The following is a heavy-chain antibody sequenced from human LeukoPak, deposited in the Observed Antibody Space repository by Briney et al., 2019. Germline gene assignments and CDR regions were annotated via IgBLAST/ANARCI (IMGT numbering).Heavy chain of an antibody. CDR2: ISWNSGSI. CDR3: AKGGMGDYYFDY. CDR1: GFTFSSYS. V-gene: IGHV3-9*01. D-gene: IGHD2-21*02. Sequence: GGSLRLSCAASGFTFSSYSMNWVRQAPGKGLEWVSGISWNSGSIGYADSVKGRFTISRDNAKNSLYLQMNSLRAEDTVLYYCAKGGMGDYYFDYWGQGTLVTVSS. J-gene: IGHJ4*02.